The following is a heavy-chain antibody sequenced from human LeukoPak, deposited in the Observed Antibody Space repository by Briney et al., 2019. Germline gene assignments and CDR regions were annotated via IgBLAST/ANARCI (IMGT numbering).Heavy chain of an antibody. D-gene: IGHD3-3*01. V-gene: IGHV3-33*01. CDR1: GVTFSSYG. J-gene: IGHJ4*02. Sequence: GRSLRLSCAATGVTFSSYGMHLVRQAPGKGLEWVAVIWYDGSNKYYADSVKGRFTISRDNSKNTLYLQMNSLRAEDTAVYYCARAITISLDYWGQGTLVTVSS. CDR2: IWYDGSNK. CDR3: ARAITISLDY.